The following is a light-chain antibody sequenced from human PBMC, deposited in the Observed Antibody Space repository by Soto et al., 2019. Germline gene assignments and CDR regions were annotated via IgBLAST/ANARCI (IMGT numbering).Light chain of an antibody. CDR3: SSYTSSSTLYV. Sequence: QSVLTQPASVSGSPGQSITISCTGTSSDVGGYSYVSWYQQHPGKAPKLMIYEVSNRPSGVSNRFSGSKSGNTASLTISGLQAEDEADYYCSSYTSSSTLYVLGTGTKLTVL. CDR1: SSDVGGYSY. CDR2: EVS. V-gene: IGLV2-14*01. J-gene: IGLJ1*01.